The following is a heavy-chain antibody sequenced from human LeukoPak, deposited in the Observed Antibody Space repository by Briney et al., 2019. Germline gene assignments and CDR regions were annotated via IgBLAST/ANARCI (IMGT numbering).Heavy chain of an antibody. V-gene: IGHV3-23*01. CDR3: AKSDILTGYPSPPDY. D-gene: IGHD3-9*01. CDR2: FTSRSRSI. J-gene: IGHJ4*02. Sequence: GGSLRLSCAASGFAFSGYSMTWVRQAPGKGLEWLSSFTSRSRSIYYADSVKGRFTISRDNSKNTLYLQMNSLRAEDTAVYYCAKSDILTGYPSPPDYWGQGTLVTVSS. CDR1: GFAFSGYS.